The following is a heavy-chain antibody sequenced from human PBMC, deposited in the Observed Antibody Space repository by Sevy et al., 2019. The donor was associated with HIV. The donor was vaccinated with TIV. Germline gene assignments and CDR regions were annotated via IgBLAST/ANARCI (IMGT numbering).Heavy chain of an antibody. J-gene: IGHJ6*02. CDR3: ASAGGDTVVVSTAIGILIMDV. D-gene: IGHD2-2*02. CDR1: GFIFSNYW. V-gene: IGHV3-7*01. Sequence: GGSLRLSCTASGFIFSNYWMSWVRQAPGKGLEWVANIKQDGSEKYYVDSVKGRFTISRDNTKNSLYLQMNSLRAEDTAVYYCASAGGDTVVVSTAIGILIMDVWGQGTTVTVSS. CDR2: IKQDGSEK.